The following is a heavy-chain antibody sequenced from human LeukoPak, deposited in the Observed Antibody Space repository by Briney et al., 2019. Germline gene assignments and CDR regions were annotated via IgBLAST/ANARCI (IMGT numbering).Heavy chain of an antibody. D-gene: IGHD3-22*01. CDR1: GFTFSSYG. Sequence: PGGSLRLSCAASGFTFSSYGMHWVRQAPGKGLEWVAVIWYDGSNKYYADSVKGRFTISRDNSKNTLYLQMNSLRAEDTAVYYCAKEYYDSSGCLDYWGLGTLVTVSS. J-gene: IGHJ4*02. CDR3: AKEYYDSSGCLDY. V-gene: IGHV3-33*06. CDR2: IWYDGSNK.